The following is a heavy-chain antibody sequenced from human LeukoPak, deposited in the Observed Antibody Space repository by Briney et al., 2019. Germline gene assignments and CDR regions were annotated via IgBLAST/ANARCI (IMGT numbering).Heavy chain of an antibody. Sequence: GASVKVSCKASGGTFSSYAISWVRQAPGQGLEWMGGIIPIFGTANYAQKFQGRVTITADESTSTAYMELSSLRSEDTAVYYCARDHLPPYYSDYWGQGTLVTVSS. V-gene: IGHV1-69*13. J-gene: IGHJ4*02. CDR3: ARDHLPPYYSDY. CDR2: IIPIFGTA. CDR1: GGTFSSYA.